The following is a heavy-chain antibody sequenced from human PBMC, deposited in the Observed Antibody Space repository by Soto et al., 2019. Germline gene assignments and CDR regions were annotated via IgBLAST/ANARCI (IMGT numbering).Heavy chain of an antibody. J-gene: IGHJ6*02. Sequence: QVQLVQSGAEVKKPGSSVKVSCKASGGTFSSYTISWVRQAPGQGLEWMGRIIPILGIANYAQKFQGRVTIPADKAQSTAYMELRCLSSEDTAVYYCAREESLPIGDARYNLLDVWGQGTTVTVSS. CDR3: AREESLPIGDARYNLLDV. V-gene: IGHV1-69*08. CDR2: IIPILGIA. D-gene: IGHD1-1*01. CDR1: GGTFSSYT.